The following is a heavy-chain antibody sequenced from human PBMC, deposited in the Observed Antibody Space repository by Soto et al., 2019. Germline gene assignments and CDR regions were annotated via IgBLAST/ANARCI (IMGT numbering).Heavy chain of an antibody. CDR2: INAGNGNT. V-gene: IGHV1-3*01. J-gene: IGHJ5*02. CDR1: GYTFTSYA. CDR3: ARVSGDIKRGWFDP. Sequence: GASVKVSCKASGYTFTSYAMHWVRQAPGQRLEWMGWINAGNGNTKYSQKFQGRVTITRDTSASTAYMELSSLRSEDTAVYYCARVSGDIKRGWFDPWGQGTLVTVSS. D-gene: IGHD2-15*01.